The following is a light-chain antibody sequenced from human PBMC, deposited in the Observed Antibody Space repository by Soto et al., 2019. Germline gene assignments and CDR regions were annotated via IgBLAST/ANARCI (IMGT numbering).Light chain of an antibody. V-gene: IGLV2-14*01. CDR2: EVS. CDR1: SSDVGAYNY. Sequence: QSALTQPACVSGSPGQSITISCTGTSSDVGAYNYVSWYQQHPDKAPKLMIYEVSNRPSGLSNRFSGSKSGNTASLTISGLQAEDEADYYCTSYTSSSSWVFGGGTKLTVL. CDR3: TSYTSSSSWV. J-gene: IGLJ3*02.